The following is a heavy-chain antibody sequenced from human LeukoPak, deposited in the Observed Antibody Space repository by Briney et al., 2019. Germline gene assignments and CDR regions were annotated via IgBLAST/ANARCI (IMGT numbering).Heavy chain of an antibody. V-gene: IGHV4-31*03. Sequence: SETLSLTCTVSGGSISSGGYYWSWIRQHPGKGLEWIGYIYYSGSTYYNPSLKSRVTISVDTSKNQFSLKLSSVTAADTAVYYCARRSRVGVVFDYWGQGTLVTVSS. CDR3: ARRSRVGVVFDY. D-gene: IGHD2-15*01. CDR2: IYYSGST. CDR1: GGSISSGGYY. J-gene: IGHJ4*02.